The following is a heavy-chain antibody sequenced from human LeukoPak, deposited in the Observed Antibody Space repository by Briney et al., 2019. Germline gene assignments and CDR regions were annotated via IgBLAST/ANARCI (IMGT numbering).Heavy chain of an antibody. CDR1: GGSISSYY. CDR3: ARGDDYCSGGSCRHFDY. D-gene: IGHD2-15*01. V-gene: IGHV4-59*01. CDR2: IYYSGST. J-gene: IGHJ4*02. Sequence: SETLSLTCTVSGGSISSYYWSWIRQPPGKGLEWIGYIYYSGSTNYNPSLKSPVTISVDTSKNQFSLKLSSVTAADTAVYYCARGDDYCSGGSCRHFDYWGQGTLVTVSS.